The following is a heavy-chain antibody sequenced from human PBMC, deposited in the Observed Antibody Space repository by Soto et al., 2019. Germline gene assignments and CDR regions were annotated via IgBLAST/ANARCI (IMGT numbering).Heavy chain of an antibody. Sequence: PGGSLRLSCAASGFTFSSYAMHWVRQAPGKGLEWVAVISYDGSNKYYADSVKGRFTISRDNSKNTLYLQMNSLRAEDTAVYYCTRGRGTSGWYADYWGKGVLVTVSS. V-gene: IGHV3-30-3*01. J-gene: IGHJ4*02. CDR1: GFTFSSYA. CDR2: ISYDGSNK. CDR3: TRGRGTSGWYADY. D-gene: IGHD6-13*01.